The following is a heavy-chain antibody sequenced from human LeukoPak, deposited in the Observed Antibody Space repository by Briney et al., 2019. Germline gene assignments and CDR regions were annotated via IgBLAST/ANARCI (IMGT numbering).Heavy chain of an antibody. CDR3: ARTTAAGPPPNDY. J-gene: IGHJ4*02. Sequence: ASVKVSCKASGYTFTSYYMHWVRQAPGQGLEWMGIINPSGGSTSYAQNFQGRVTMTRDTSTSTVYMELRSLRSDDTAVYYCARTTAAGPPPNDYWGQGTLVTVSS. D-gene: IGHD6-13*01. CDR1: GYTFTSYY. V-gene: IGHV1-46*01. CDR2: INPSGGST.